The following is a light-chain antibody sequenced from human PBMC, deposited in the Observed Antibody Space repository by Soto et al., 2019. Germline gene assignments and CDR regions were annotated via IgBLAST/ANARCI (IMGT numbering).Light chain of an antibody. V-gene: IGKV1-5*01. CDR1: HNITTW. J-gene: IGKJ4*01. Sequence: DVHLTQSPSTLSASVGDRVTITCRAIHNITTWLAWYQQRPGEAPKVLISEASSLVSGVPSRFSGSGSGTEFTLTISSLQPDDFAPYYCQQYSAYFGGGTKVDIK. CDR3: QQYSAY. CDR2: EAS.